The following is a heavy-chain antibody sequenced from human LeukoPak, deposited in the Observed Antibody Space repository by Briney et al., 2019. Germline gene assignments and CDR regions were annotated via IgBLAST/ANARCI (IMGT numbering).Heavy chain of an antibody. CDR1: GYTFTSYD. V-gene: IGHV1-8*03. J-gene: IGHJ6*03. D-gene: IGHD1/OR15-1a*01. CDR2: MNPNSGNT. CDR3: ARVIHKQYYYYYMDV. Sequence: ASVKVSCKASGYTFTSYDINWVRQAPGQGLEWMGWMNPNSGNTGYAQKFQGRVTITRNTSISTAYMELSSLRSEDTAVYYCARVIHKQYYYYYMDVWGKGTTVTVSS.